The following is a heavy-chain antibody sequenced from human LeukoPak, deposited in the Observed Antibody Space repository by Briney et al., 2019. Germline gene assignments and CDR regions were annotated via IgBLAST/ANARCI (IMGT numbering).Heavy chain of an antibody. CDR2: INPNSGGT. J-gene: IGHJ4*02. Sequence: ASVTVSCTASGYTFTGYYMHWVRQAPGQGLEWMGWINPNSGGTNYAQKFQGWVTMTRDTSISTAYMELSRLRSDDTAVYYCARASIDYGDYVFDYWGQGTQVTVSS. V-gene: IGHV1-2*04. CDR1: GYTFTGYY. CDR3: ARASIDYGDYVFDY. D-gene: IGHD4-17*01.